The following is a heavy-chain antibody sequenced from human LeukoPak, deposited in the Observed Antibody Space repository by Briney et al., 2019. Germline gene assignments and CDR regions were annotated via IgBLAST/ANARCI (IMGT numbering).Heavy chain of an antibody. V-gene: IGHV1-2*02. D-gene: IGHD6-13*01. CDR3: ARTGYSSSWAVDY. CDR2: INPNSGGT. Sequence: SVKVSCKASGYTFTGYYMHWVRQAPGQGLEWMGWINPNSGGTNYAQKFQGRVTMTRDTSISTAYMELSRLRSDDTAVYYCARTGYSSSWAVDYWGQGTLVTVSS. J-gene: IGHJ4*02. CDR1: GYTFTGYY.